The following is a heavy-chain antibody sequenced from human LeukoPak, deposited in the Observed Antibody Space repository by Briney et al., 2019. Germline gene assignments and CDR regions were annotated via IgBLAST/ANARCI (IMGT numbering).Heavy chain of an antibody. D-gene: IGHD3-9*01. CDR3: ARDRLHYDSLTGYPAD. CDR1: GFSFSSYG. V-gene: IGHV3-66*01. Sequence: PGGSLRLSCAASGFSFSSYGMLWVRQAPGKGLEWVSVIYSGGSTHYADSVKGRFTISRDNSKNTLYLQMNSLRAEDTAVYYCARDRLHYDSLTGYPADWGQGTLVTVSS. J-gene: IGHJ4*02. CDR2: IYSGGST.